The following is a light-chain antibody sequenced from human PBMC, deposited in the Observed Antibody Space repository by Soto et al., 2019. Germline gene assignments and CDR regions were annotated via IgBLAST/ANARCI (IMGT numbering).Light chain of an antibody. CDR1: QSVSRD. CDR3: LQYDSWPPGT. V-gene: IGKV3-15*01. J-gene: IGKJ1*01. Sequence: EIVMTQSPATLSVSPGERATLSCRASQSVSRDLAWYQQKPGQAPRLLIYDISTRATGIPGRFSGSGSGKDFTLTISGLQSEDFAIYYCLQYDSWPPGTFGQGTKVEI. CDR2: DIS.